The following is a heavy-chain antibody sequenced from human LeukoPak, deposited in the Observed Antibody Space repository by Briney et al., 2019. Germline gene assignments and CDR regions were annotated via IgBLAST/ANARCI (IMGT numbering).Heavy chain of an antibody. J-gene: IGHJ4*02. Sequence: GASVKVSCKASGYTLTEYYIHWVRQAPGQGLEWMGFIIPDSGGTTYQQKFQGRVTMTRDTSISTFYMELSSLRPDDTAVYYCSTEDKYCTGANCGVFRGQGTLVTVSS. D-gene: IGHD2-8*02. V-gene: IGHV1-2*02. CDR3: STEDKYCTGANCGVF. CDR1: GYTLTEYY. CDR2: IIPDSGGT.